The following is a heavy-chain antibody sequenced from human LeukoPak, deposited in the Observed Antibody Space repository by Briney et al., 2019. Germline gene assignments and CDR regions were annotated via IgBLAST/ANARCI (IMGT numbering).Heavy chain of an antibody. CDR2: ISAYNGNT. CDR1: GYTFTSYG. V-gene: IGHV1-18*01. Sequence: ASVKVSCKASGYTFTSYGISWVRQAPGQGLEWMGWISAYNGNTNYAQKLQGRVTMTTDTSTSTAYMELRSLRSDDTAVYYCAXXXXXXSGYSSDYWGQGTLVTVSS. CDR3: AXXXXXXSGYSSDY. D-gene: IGHD3-3*01. J-gene: IGHJ4*02.